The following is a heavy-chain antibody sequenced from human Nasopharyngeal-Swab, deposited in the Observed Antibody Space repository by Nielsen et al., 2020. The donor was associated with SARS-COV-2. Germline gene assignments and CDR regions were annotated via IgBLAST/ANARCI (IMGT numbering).Heavy chain of an antibody. CDR3: ASNSGYSYGSPLDN. CDR2: ISSSSSTI. V-gene: IGHV3-48*02. J-gene: IGHJ4*02. CDR1: GFTFSSYS. D-gene: IGHD5-18*01. Sequence: GESLKISCAASGFTFSSYSMNWVRQAPGKGLEGVPYISSSSSTIYYADSVKGRFTISRDNAKNSLYLQMNSLRDEDTAMYYCASNSGYSYGSPLDNWGQGTLVTVSS.